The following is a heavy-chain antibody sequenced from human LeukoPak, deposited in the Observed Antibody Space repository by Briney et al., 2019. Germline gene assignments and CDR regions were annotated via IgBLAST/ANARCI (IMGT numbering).Heavy chain of an antibody. CDR1: GFIFSSYE. V-gene: IGHV3-48*03. Sequence: GGSLRLSCVASGFIFSSYEINWVRQAPGKGLEWVSYISSNGYTKNYADSVKGRFTVSRDNAKNSLYLQMNSLRAEDTAIYYCVSPPYYFYSGNYYGGYWGQATLVTVSS. CDR3: VSPPYYFYSGNYYGGY. CDR2: ISSNGYTK. D-gene: IGHD1-26*01. J-gene: IGHJ4*02.